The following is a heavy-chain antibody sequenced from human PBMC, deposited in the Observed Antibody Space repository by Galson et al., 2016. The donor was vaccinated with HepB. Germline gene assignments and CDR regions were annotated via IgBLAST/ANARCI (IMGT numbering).Heavy chain of an antibody. D-gene: IGHD3-10*01. V-gene: IGHV1-46*03. CDR1: GYTFTNYY. J-gene: IGHJ4*02. CDR3: ARGFNTMRNPVDY. Sequence: SVKVSCKASGYTFTNYYIHWVRQAPGQGLEWMGITNPNGGGTSYAQKFQGRVTMTNDTSTSTVYMELSNLRSEDTAVYFCARGFNTMRNPVDYWGQGTLVAVSS. CDR2: TNPNGGGT.